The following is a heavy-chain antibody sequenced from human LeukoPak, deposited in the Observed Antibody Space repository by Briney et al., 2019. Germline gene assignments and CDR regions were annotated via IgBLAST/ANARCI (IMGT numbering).Heavy chain of an antibody. CDR2: IIPILGVP. Sequence: SVKVSCKASEGTFSSYAISWVRQAPGQGLEWVGRIIPILGVPNYAQKFQGRVTITADKSTSTVHMELSSLRSEDTAVYYCARDTVRWLQPRGLDYWGQGTLVTVSS. J-gene: IGHJ4*02. CDR1: EGTFSSYA. CDR3: ARDTVRWLQPRGLDY. D-gene: IGHD5-24*01. V-gene: IGHV1-69*04.